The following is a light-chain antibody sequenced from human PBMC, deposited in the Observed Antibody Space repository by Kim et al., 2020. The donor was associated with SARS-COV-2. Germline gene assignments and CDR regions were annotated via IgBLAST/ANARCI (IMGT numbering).Light chain of an antibody. CDR3: QNYHSPPYT. CDR2: AAS. J-gene: IGKJ2*01. Sequence: DIQMNQSPSSLSASVGDRVTITCRASQGISNYLAWYQQKPGNIPKLLIYAASTLQSGVPSRFSGSGSGTDFTLTISSLHTEDVATYYCQNYHSPPYTFGQGTKLEIK. CDR1: QGISNY. V-gene: IGKV1-27*01.